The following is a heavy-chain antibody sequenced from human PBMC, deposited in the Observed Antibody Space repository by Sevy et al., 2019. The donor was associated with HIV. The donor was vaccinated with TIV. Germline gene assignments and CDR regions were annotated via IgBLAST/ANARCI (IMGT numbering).Heavy chain of an antibody. CDR1: GFTFSRDW. J-gene: IGHJ4*02. CDR2: IKADVSET. Sequence: GGSLRLSCAASGFTFSRDWMTWVRQAPGKGRGWVAKIKADVSETYSVDSVKGRFSISRDNAKNALYLEMNSLRAEDTAVYYCARGANNLYNWGQGTLVTVSS. D-gene: IGHD3-10*01. V-gene: IGHV3-7*01. CDR3: ARGANNLYN.